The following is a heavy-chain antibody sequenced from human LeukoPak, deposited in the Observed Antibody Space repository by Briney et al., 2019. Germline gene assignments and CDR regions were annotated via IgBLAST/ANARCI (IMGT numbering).Heavy chain of an antibody. D-gene: IGHD3-22*01. CDR3: ARILVDYYDSSGYYYFDY. CDR1: GGSIGGHYWN. J-gene: IGHJ4*02. Sequence: TLSLTCSVSGGSIGGHYWNWIRQAPGKGLEWIARIDWDDDKYYSTSLKTRLTISKDTSKNQVVLTMTNMDPVDTATYYCARILVDYYDSSGYYYFDYWGQGTLVTVSS. CDR2: IDWDDDK. V-gene: IGHV2-70*10.